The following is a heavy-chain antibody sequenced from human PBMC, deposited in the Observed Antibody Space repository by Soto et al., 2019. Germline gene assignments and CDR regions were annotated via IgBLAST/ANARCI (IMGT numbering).Heavy chain of an antibody. D-gene: IGHD1-26*01. CDR1: GFTFSSYG. Sequence: GGSLRLSCAASGFTFSSYGMHWVRQAPGKGLEWVAVIWYDGSNKYYADSVKGRFTISRDNSKNTLYLQMNSLRAEDTAVYYCARDFYSGSYLPVPRAFDIWGQGTMVTVSS. CDR3: ARDFYSGSYLPVPRAFDI. J-gene: IGHJ3*02. CDR2: IWYDGSNK. V-gene: IGHV3-33*01.